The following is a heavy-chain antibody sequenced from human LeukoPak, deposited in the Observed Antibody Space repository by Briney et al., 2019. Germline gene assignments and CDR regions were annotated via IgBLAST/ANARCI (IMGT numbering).Heavy chain of an antibody. CDR2: INWNGGST. D-gene: IGHD3-22*01. J-gene: IGHJ4*02. V-gene: IGHV3-20*04. Sequence: GGSLRLSCAASGFTFDDCGMSWVRQAPGKGLEWVSGINWNGGSTGYADSVKGRFTISRDNAKNSLYLQMNSLRAEDTALYYCARAHDYYDSSGTYFDYWGQGTLVTVSS. CDR1: GFTFDDCG. CDR3: ARAHDYYDSSGTYFDY.